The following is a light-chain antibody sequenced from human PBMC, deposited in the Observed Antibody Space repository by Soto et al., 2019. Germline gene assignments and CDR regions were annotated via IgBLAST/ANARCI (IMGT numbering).Light chain of an antibody. CDR1: QNVDIY. CDR3: QQRKNWPPIT. J-gene: IGKJ5*01. CDR2: DAT. V-gene: IGKV3-11*01. Sequence: ETVLTQSPATLSLSPGERATLSCRASQNVDIYVAWYQQKPGQAPRLLIYDATNRATGIPARFSGSGSGTAFILTISSLEPEDFAVYYCQQRKNWPPITFGQGTRLETK.